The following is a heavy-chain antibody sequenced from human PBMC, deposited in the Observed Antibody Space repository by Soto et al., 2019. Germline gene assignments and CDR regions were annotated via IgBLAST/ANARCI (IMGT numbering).Heavy chain of an antibody. J-gene: IGHJ4*02. CDR1: GYTFTSYG. D-gene: IGHD6-19*01. Sequence: QVQLVQSGAEVKKPGASVKVSCKASGYTFTSYGISWVRQAPGQGLEWRGWISAYNGNTNYARKLRGRVTMTTDTSTVPADMVVRSLRFDDTAVYYCARGLAVGLVDYWGQGTLVTVSS. CDR3: ARGLAVGLVDY. CDR2: ISAYNGNT. V-gene: IGHV1-18*01.